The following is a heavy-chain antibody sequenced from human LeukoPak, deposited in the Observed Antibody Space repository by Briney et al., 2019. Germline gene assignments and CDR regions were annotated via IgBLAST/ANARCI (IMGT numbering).Heavy chain of an antibody. CDR2: INPNNGGT. V-gene: IGHV1-2*02. CDR3: ARERGQQVRFDP. D-gene: IGHD6-13*01. J-gene: IGHJ5*02. Sequence: ASVKVPCKASGYTFTDYDMHWVRQAPGQGLEWMGWINPNNGGTNYAQKFQGRVTMTRDTSISTAYMELSRLRSDDTAVYYCARERGQQVRFDPWGQGTLVTVSS. CDR1: GYTFTDYD.